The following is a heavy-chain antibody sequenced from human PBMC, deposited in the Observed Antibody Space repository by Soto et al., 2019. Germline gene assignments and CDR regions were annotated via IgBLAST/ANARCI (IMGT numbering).Heavy chain of an antibody. D-gene: IGHD1-26*01. V-gene: IGHV3-72*01. CDR2: TRDRAHSYTT. CDR3: ARVSGCGSFYFDS. CDR1: GFTFSDHY. J-gene: IGHJ4*02. Sequence: EVQLVESGGGFVQPGGSLRLSCVASGFTFSDHYMDWIRQAPGKGLEWVGRTRDRAHSYTTEYAASVKGRFTVSRDDSKNSLFLQMRSLKTDDTALYYCARVSGCGSFYFDSWGQGTLVTVSS.